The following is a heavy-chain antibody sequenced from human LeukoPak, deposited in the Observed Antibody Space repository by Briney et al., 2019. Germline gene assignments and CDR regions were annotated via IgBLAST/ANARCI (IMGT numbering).Heavy chain of an antibody. CDR3: ARGPSKAYSDTYYRLDY. Sequence: PGGSLRLSCAASGFTFSDYTIHWVRQAPGKGLEWVAVVSYDGSTKYYAAPVKGRFTISRDNSKNTLFLQMDSLKTEDTAVYSCARGPSKAYSDTYYRLDYWGQGTLVTVSS. D-gene: IGHD1-26*01. J-gene: IGHJ4*02. V-gene: IGHV3-30*01. CDR1: GFTFSDYT. CDR2: VSYDGSTK.